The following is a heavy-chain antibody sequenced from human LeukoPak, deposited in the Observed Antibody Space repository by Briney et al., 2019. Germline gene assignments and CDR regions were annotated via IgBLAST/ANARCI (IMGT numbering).Heavy chain of an antibody. D-gene: IGHD5-24*01. CDR3: ASTRKKMAFFDY. CDR1: GGSISSYY. CDR2: TYYSGST. Sequence: PSETLSLTCTVSGGSISSYYWSWIRQPPGKGLEWIGYTYYSGSTNYNPSLKSRVTISVDTSKNQFSLKLSSVTAADTAVYYCASTRKKMAFFDYWGQGTLVTVSS. J-gene: IGHJ4*02. V-gene: IGHV4-59*01.